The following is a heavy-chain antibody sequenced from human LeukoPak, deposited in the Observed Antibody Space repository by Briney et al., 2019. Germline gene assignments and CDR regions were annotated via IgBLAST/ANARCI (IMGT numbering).Heavy chain of an antibody. Sequence: GGSLRLSCSASGFTFSIYAMHWVRQAPGKGLEYVSLITSNGGSTYCADSVKGRFTISRDNSKNTVYLQMSSLRDEDTAVYYCVKPYGSGSYKYWGQGTPVTVSS. V-gene: IGHV3-64D*09. CDR1: GFTFSIYA. CDR2: ITSNGGST. J-gene: IGHJ4*02. D-gene: IGHD3-10*01. CDR3: VKPYGSGSYKY.